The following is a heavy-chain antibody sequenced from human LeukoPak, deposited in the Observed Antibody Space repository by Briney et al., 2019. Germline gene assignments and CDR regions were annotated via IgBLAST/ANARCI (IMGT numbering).Heavy chain of an antibody. Sequence: RGSLRLSCAASGFTFSDYYMSWIRQVPGKGLEWVSYISSSGSTIYYADSVKGRFTISRDNAKNSLYLQMNSLRAEDTAVYYCARTYYDSSGYSPLGYWGQGTLVTVSS. V-gene: IGHV3-11*04. CDR2: ISSSGSTI. CDR3: ARTYYDSSGYSPLGY. CDR1: GFTFSDYY. D-gene: IGHD3-22*01. J-gene: IGHJ4*02.